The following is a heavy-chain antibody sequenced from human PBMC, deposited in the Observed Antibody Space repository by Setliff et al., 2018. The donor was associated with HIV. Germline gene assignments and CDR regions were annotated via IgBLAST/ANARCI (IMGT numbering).Heavy chain of an antibody. D-gene: IGHD6-13*01. J-gene: IGHJ4*02. CDR1: GFTFSNSG. Sequence: QPGGSLRLSWSPSGFTFSNSGMHWVRQAPGKGLEWVTFIRYDESDKDYADSVKGRFTISRDNSKNTLYLQMNRLRSEDTAVYYCAKNLFSSRWSPLDSWGQGTLVTVSS. CDR3: AKNLFSSRWSPLDS. CDR2: IRYDESDK. V-gene: IGHV3-30*02.